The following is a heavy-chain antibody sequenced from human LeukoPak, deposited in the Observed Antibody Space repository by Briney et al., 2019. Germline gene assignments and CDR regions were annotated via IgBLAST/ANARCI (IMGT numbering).Heavy chain of an antibody. CDR2: LYSGGTT. CDR1: GFXVSSHC. Sequence: PGGSLRLSCAASGFXVSSHCMSWVRQAPGKGLEWGSVLYSGGTTYYADSVKGRFTISRDNSKNTLYLQMNSLRAEDTAVYYYARDLETDISDAFDIWGRGTMVTVSS. V-gene: IGHV3-66*01. J-gene: IGHJ3*02. D-gene: IGHD3-9*01. CDR3: ARDLETDISDAFDI.